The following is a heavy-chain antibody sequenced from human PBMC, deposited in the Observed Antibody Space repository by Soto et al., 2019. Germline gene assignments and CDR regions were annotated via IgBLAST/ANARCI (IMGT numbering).Heavy chain of an antibody. CDR3: ARFADILTGAFDI. Sequence: SETLSLTCTVSGGSISSGGYYWSWIRQHPGKGLEWIGYIYYSGSTYYNPSLKSRVTISVDTSKNQFSLKLSSVTAADTAVYYCARFADILTGAFDIWGQGTMVTVSS. CDR1: GGSISSGGYY. V-gene: IGHV4-31*03. D-gene: IGHD3-9*01. J-gene: IGHJ3*02. CDR2: IYYSGST.